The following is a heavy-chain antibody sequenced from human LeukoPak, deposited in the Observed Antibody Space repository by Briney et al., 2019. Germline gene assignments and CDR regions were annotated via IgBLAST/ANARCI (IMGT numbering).Heavy chain of an antibody. Sequence: ASVKVSCKASGGTFSSYATHWVRQAPGQRLEWMGWINAGNGNTKYSQKFQGRVTITRDTSASTAYMELSSLRSEDTAVYYCVRPVMYSSGPFDYWGQGTLVTVSS. CDR3: VRPVMYSSGPFDY. J-gene: IGHJ4*02. V-gene: IGHV1-3*01. D-gene: IGHD6-19*01. CDR2: INAGNGNT. CDR1: GGTFSSYA.